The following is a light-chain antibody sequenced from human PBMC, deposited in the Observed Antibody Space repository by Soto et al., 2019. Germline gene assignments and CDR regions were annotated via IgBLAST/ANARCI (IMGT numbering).Light chain of an antibody. Sequence: VLTQSPATLSLSPGERATLSCWASQSVSTYLAWYQQKPGQAPRLLIYDVSNRATGIPGRFSGSGSGTDFTLTISGLEPGDFAVYYRQQRSSFGQGTRLEI. J-gene: IGKJ5*01. CDR1: QSVSTY. CDR2: DVS. V-gene: IGKV3-11*01. CDR3: QQRSS.